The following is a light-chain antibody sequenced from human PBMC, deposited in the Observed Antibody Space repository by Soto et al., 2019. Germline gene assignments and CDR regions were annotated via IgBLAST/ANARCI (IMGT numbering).Light chain of an antibody. J-gene: IGKJ1*01. Sequence: DIFLTQSPFSLCLSLVERATLFCRAREGVASHYLARYQQKPGRAPRLLIYTASHRATDIPDRFSGSGSGTDFTLTISRLEPEDVAVYYCQQYGSSPWAFGQGTKVDIK. V-gene: IGKV3-20*01. CDR2: TAS. CDR3: QQYGSSPWA. CDR1: EGVASHY.